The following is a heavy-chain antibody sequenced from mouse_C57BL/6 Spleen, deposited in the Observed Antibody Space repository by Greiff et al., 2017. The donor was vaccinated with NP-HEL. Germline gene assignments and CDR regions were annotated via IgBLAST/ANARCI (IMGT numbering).Heavy chain of an antibody. CDR1: GYSFTSYY. D-gene: IGHD2-5*01. J-gene: IGHJ3*01. CDR3: ARRDYSNWFAY. V-gene: IGHV1-66*01. Sequence: VQLQQSGPELVKPGASVKISCKASGYSFTSYYIHWVKQRPGQGLEWIGWIYPGSGNTKYNEKFKGKATLTADTSSSTAYMQLSSLTSEDSAVYYCARRDYSNWFAYWGQGTLVTVSA. CDR2: IYPGSGNT.